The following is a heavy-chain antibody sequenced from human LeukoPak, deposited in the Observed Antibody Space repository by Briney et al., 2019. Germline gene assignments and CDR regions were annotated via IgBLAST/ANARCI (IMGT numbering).Heavy chain of an antibody. CDR2: IYTSGST. Sequence: SETLSLTCTVSGGSISSGSYYWSWIRQPAGKGLEWIGRIYTSGSTNYNPSLKSRVTISVDTSKNQFSLKLSSVTAADTAVYYCARDVVVPAAMFVWFDPWGQGTLVTVSS. V-gene: IGHV4-61*02. CDR1: GGSISSGSYY. CDR3: ARDVVVPAAMFVWFDP. D-gene: IGHD2-2*01. J-gene: IGHJ5*02.